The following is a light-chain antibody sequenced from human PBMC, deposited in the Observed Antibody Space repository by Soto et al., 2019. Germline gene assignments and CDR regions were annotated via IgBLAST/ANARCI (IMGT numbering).Light chain of an antibody. J-gene: IGKJ5*01. Sequence: DIQMTQSPSTLSASLGDRVTITCRASQPIGSWLAWYHQKPGEAAKLLIYADSTLQSGVPPRFSGSGSGTEFTLTISSLQPEDFTSYYCQKLDNYPLTFGQGTRLEI. V-gene: IGKV1-9*01. CDR1: QPIGSW. CDR3: QKLDNYPLT. CDR2: ADS.